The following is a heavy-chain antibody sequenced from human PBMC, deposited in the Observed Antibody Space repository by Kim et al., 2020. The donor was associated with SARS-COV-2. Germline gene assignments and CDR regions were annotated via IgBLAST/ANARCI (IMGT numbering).Heavy chain of an antibody. Sequence: ASVKVSCKASGYTFTSYGISWVRQAPGQGLEWMGWISAYNGNTNYAQKLQGRVTMTTDTSTSTAYMELRSLRSDDTAVYYCARETYYYGSGSSADYWGQGTLVTVSS. D-gene: IGHD3-10*01. CDR2: ISAYNGNT. V-gene: IGHV1-18*01. J-gene: IGHJ4*02. CDR1: GYTFTSYG. CDR3: ARETYYYGSGSSADY.